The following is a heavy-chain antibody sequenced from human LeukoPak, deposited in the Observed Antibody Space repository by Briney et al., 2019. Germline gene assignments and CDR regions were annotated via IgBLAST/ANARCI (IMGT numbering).Heavy chain of an antibody. Sequence: GASVKVSCKAAGYTFTGYYMFWVRQAPGQGLEWMGRINPNSGGTNYAQKFQGRVTMTRDTSISTAYMELTRLRSGDTAVSYCARGYCGGGSCYSVENWFDPWGQGTLVTVSS. CDR2: INPNSGGT. J-gene: IGHJ5*01. V-gene: IGHV1-2*06. D-gene: IGHD2-15*01. CDR3: ARGYCGGGSCYSVENWFDP. CDR1: GYTFTGYY.